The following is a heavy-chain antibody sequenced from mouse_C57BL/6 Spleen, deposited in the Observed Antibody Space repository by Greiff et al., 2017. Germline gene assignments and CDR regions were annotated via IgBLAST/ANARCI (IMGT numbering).Heavy chain of an antibody. CDR2: ISGGGGNT. CDR3: TRQGTGTRYYAMDY. D-gene: IGHD4-1*01. V-gene: IGHV5-9*01. J-gene: IGHJ4*01. CDR1: GFTFSSYT. Sequence: EVKLMESGGGLVKPGGSLKLSCAASGFTFSSYTMSWVRQTPEKRLEWVATISGGGGNTYYPDSVKGRVTISRDNAKNTLYLQMSSLRAEDAALYYCTRQGTGTRYYAMDYWGQGTSVTVAS.